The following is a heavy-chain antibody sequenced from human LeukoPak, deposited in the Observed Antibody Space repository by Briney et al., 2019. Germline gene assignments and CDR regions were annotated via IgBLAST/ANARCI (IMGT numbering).Heavy chain of an antibody. CDR3: ARAGVIRNAFDI. Sequence: PSETLSLTCAVYGGSFSGYYWSWIRQPPGKGLEWIGEINHSGSTNYNPSLKSRVTISVDTSKNQFSLKLSSVTAADTAVYYCARAGVIRNAFDIWGRGTMVTVSS. J-gene: IGHJ3*02. D-gene: IGHD1-1*01. V-gene: IGHV4-34*01. CDR2: INHSGST. CDR1: GGSFSGYY.